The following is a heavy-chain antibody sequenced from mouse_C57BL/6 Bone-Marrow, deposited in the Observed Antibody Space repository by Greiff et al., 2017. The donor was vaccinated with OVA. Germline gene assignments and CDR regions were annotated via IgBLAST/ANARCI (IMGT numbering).Heavy chain of an antibody. V-gene: IGHV1-81*01. D-gene: IGHD2-3*01. J-gene: IGHJ3*01. CDR3: AREDGFQAY. Sequence: QVQLQQSGAELARPGASVKLSCKASGYTFTSYGISWVKQRTGQGLEWIGEIYPRSGNTYYNEKFKGKATLTADKSSSTAYMELRSLTSEDSAVYFCAREDGFQAYWGQGTLVTVSA. CDR1: GYTFTSYG. CDR2: IYPRSGNT.